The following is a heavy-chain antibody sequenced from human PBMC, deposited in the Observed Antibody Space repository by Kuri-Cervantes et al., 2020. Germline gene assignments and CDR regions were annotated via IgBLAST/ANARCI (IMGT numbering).Heavy chain of an antibody. J-gene: IGHJ4*02. Sequence: GESLKISCAASGFTFSSYSMNWVRQAPGKGLEWVSSISSSSSYIYYADSVKGRFTISRDNAKNSLYLQMNSLRAEDTAVYYCARVKNDDYVFDYWGQGNLVTDSS. CDR2: ISSSSSYI. V-gene: IGHV3-21*04. CDR3: ARVKNDDYVFDY. CDR1: GFTFSSYS. D-gene: IGHD3-16*01.